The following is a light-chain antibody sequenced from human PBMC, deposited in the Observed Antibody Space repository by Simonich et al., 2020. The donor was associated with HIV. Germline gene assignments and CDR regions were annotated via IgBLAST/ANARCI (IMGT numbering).Light chain of an antibody. CDR1: QTICSY. CDR2: AAS. CDR3: QQSYSTPFT. J-gene: IGKJ3*01. Sequence: DIQMTQSPSSLSASVGDRVTLTCRASQTICSYLNWYQQKPVTAPKLLIDAASSLQSGVPSRFSGSGSGTDFTLTINSLQPEDFATYYCQQSYSTPFTFGPGTKVAFK. V-gene: IGKV1-39*01.